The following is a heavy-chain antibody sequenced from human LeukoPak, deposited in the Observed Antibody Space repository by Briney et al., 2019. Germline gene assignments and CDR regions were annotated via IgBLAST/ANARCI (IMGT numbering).Heavy chain of an antibody. CDR2: IYYSGST. Sequence: SETLSLTCTVSGDSISSYYWSWIRQPPGKGLEWIGYIYYSGSTNYNPSLKSRVTISVDTSKDQFSLKLSSVTAADTAVYYCARVQLERRRWFDPWGQGTLVTVSS. D-gene: IGHD1-1*01. V-gene: IGHV4-59*01. CDR1: GDSISSYY. CDR3: ARVQLERRRWFDP. J-gene: IGHJ5*02.